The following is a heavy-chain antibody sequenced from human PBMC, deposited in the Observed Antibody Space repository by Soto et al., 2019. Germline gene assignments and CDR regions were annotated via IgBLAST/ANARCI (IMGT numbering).Heavy chain of an antibody. D-gene: IGHD6-13*01. V-gene: IGHV1-18*04. CDR3: ARERGAAAGLHDAFDI. CDR1: GYTFTSYY. Sequence: ASVKVSCKASGYTFTSYYMYWVRQAPGQGLEWMGRISPCNGNTNYAQKLQGRVTMTTDTSTSTAYMELRSLRSDDTAVYYCARERGAAAGLHDAFDIWGQGTMVTVSS. J-gene: IGHJ3*02. CDR2: ISPCNGNT.